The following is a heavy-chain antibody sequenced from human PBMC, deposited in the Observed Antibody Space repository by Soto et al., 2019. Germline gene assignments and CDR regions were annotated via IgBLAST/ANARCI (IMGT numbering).Heavy chain of an antibody. CDR2: IYYSGST. J-gene: IGHJ6*03. D-gene: IGHD4-4*01. CDR3: ARRPTVYYYYMDV. CDR1: GGSISSYD. V-gene: IGHV4-59*08. Sequence: SETLSLTCTVSGGSISSYDWSWIRQPPGKGLEWIGYIYYSGSTNYNPSLKSRVTISVDTSKNQFSLKLSSVTAADTAVYYCARRPTVYYYYMDVWGKGTTVTVSS.